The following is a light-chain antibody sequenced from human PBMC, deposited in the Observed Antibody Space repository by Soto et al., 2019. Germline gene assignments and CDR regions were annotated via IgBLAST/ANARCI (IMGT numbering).Light chain of an antibody. CDR1: QSVNSY. V-gene: IGKV3-15*01. CDR2: GAS. Sequence: EKVMTQSPATLSMSPGERATLSCRASQSVNSYLAWYQQKPGQAPRLLIYGASTRATGIPARFSGSGSGTEFTLTISSLQSEDFAVYYCQQYGSSPITFGQGTRLEIK. CDR3: QQYGSSPIT. J-gene: IGKJ5*01.